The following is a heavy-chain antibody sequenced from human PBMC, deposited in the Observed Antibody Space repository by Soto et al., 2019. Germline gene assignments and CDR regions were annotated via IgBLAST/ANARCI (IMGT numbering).Heavy chain of an antibody. Sequence: SETLSLTCTVSGGPISSGGYSWGWIRQPPGKGLEWVAGIYFSGSTNYNPSLESRVTISVDMSKNQFSLKVNSMTAADTAVYYCARTFNIAVGVVWGQGTLVTVSS. V-gene: IGHV4-39*01. CDR2: IYFSGST. D-gene: IGHD6-19*01. J-gene: IGHJ4*02. CDR1: GGPISSGGYS. CDR3: ARTFNIAVGVV.